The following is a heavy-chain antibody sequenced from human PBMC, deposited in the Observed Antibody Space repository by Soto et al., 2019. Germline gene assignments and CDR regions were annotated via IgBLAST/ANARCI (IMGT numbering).Heavy chain of an antibody. J-gene: IGHJ4*02. Sequence: GVTRRLSGVASGITFGRPAMSWVRQSPGEGLRWASSINDTGGEAEYENCVRGRFGISRDNSKNTLYLQIGTLGAEDSAISFSVRGSKDSYPASRIFDFWGRGTLVIVSS. CDR3: VRGSKDSYPASRIFDF. CDR1: GITFGRPA. CDR2: INDTGGEA. D-gene: IGHD2-15*01. V-gene: IGHV3-23*01.